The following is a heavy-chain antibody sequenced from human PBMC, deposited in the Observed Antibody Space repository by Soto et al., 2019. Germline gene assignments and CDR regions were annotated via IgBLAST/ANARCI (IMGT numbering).Heavy chain of an antibody. V-gene: IGHV4-30-2*01. Sequence: QLQLQESGSGLVKPSQTLSLTCAVSGGSISSGGYSWSWIRQPPGKGLEWIGYLYHSGSTYYNPSLKSRVTLSVDRSKNQFSLKLSSVTAADTAVYYCARAGGLGAVAADYWGQGTLVTVSS. CDR2: LYHSGST. J-gene: IGHJ4*02. D-gene: IGHD6-19*01. CDR3: ARAGGLGAVAADY. CDR1: GGSISSGGYS.